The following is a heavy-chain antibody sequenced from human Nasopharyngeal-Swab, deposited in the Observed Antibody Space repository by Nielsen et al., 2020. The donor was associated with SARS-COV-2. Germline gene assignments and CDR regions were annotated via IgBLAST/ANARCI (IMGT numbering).Heavy chain of an antibody. J-gene: IGHJ4*02. CDR1: GFTFSISA. Sequence: GESLKISCAASGFTFSISAMSWVRQAPGKGLEWVSSISDSGDDTYYADSVKGRFSISRDNSKSTLDLQMNSLRAEDTAVYYCAKLGDYWGQGMLVTVSS. V-gene: IGHV3-23*01. CDR3: AKLGDY. CDR2: ISDSGDDT.